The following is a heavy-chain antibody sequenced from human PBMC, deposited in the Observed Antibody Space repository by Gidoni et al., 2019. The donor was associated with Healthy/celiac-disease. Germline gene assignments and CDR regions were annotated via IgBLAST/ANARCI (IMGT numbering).Heavy chain of an antibody. Sequence: AASGFTFSSYSMNWVRQAPGKGLEWVSSISSSSSYIYYADSVKGRFTISRDNAKNSLYLQMNSLRAEDTAVYYCARAGPLAANYYDSSGYYLYWYFDLWGRGTLVTVSS. CDR3: ARAGPLAANYYDSSGYYLYWYFDL. CDR2: ISSSSSYI. J-gene: IGHJ2*01. V-gene: IGHV3-21*01. D-gene: IGHD3-22*01. CDR1: GFTFSSYS.